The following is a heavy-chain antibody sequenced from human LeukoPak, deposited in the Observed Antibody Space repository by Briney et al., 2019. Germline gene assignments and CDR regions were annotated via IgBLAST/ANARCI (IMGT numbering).Heavy chain of an antibody. J-gene: IGHJ4*02. D-gene: IGHD5-12*01. CDR2: INTYNGNT. Sequence: ASVKVSCKASGYTFTGYYMHWVRQAPGQGLEWMGWINTYNGNTNYAQKIQGRVTMTTDTSTSIAYMELRSLRSDDTAVYYCARGTYSGYDFEDYWGQGTLVTVS. CDR1: GYTFTGYY. V-gene: IGHV1-18*04. CDR3: ARGTYSGYDFEDY.